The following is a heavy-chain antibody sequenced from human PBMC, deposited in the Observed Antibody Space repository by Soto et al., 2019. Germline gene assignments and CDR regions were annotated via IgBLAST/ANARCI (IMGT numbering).Heavy chain of an antibody. D-gene: IGHD5-18*01. CDR2: INPNDGTT. J-gene: IGHJ4*02. Sequence: QVQLVQSGAELKKPGTSVKVACKASGFTINSFYIHWVRQAPGQGLEWMGIINPNDGTTNYAQKFQGRVTMTGDTSTSTVYLELSSLRSEDTAVYYCARDEEMDTITFDYWGQGTLVTVSS. CDR1: GFTINSFY. CDR3: ARDEEMDTITFDY. V-gene: IGHV1-46*02.